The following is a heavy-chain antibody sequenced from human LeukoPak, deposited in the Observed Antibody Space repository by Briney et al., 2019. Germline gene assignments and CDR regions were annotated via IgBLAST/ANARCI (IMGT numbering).Heavy chain of an antibody. D-gene: IGHD4-17*01. CDR1: GFTFSSYG. V-gene: IGHV3-23*01. J-gene: IGHJ6*03. CDR3: AKGGTVTTFHYYYYMDV. Sequence: PGGSLRLSCAASGFTFSSYGMSWVRQAPGKGLEWVSAISGSGGSTYYADSVKGRFTISRDNSKNTLYLQMNSLRAEDTAVYYCAKGGTVTTFHYYYYMDVWGKGTTVTIS. CDR2: ISGSGGST.